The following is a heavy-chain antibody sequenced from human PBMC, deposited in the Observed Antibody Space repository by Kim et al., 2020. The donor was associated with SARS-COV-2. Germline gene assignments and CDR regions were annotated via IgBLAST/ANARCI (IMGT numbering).Heavy chain of an antibody. D-gene: IGHD3-3*01. Sequence: RVTISVDTSKNQFSLKLSSVTAADTAVYYCARVPRRITIFGVVTNDAFDIWGQGTMVTVSS. J-gene: IGHJ3*02. V-gene: IGHV4-34*01. CDR3: ARVPRRITIFGVVTNDAFDI.